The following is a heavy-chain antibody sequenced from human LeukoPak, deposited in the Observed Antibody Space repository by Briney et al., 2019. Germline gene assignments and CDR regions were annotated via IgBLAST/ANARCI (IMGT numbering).Heavy chain of an antibody. CDR1: GYTFTSYG. D-gene: IGHD3-10*01. Sequence: ASVKVSCKASGYTFTSYGISWVRQAPGQGLEGMGWISAYNGNTSYAQKLQGRVTMTTDTYTSTAYMELRRLRSDDTAVYYCARAMVRGVITLWFDPWGQGTLVTVSS. J-gene: IGHJ5*02. CDR2: ISAYNGNT. CDR3: ARAMVRGVITLWFDP. V-gene: IGHV1-18*04.